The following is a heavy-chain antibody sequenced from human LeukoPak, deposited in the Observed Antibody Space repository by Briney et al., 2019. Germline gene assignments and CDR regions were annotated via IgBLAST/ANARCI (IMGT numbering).Heavy chain of an antibody. V-gene: IGHV3-23*01. CDR2: ISGSGGST. CDR3: AKDHWGRVGATITYAFDI. D-gene: IGHD1-26*01. Sequence: GGSLRLSCAASGFTFSSYAMSWVRQAPGKGLEWVSAISGSGGSTYYADSVKGRFTISRDNSKNTLYLQMNSLRAEDTAVYYCAKDHWGRVGATITYAFDIWGQGTMVTVSS. CDR1: GFTFSSYA. J-gene: IGHJ3*02.